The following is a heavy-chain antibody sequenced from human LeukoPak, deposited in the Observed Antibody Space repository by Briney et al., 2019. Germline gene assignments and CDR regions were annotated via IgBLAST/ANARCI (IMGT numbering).Heavy chain of an antibody. J-gene: IGHJ5*02. D-gene: IGHD2-21*01. CDR1: GGSISSSSYY. CDR3: ASSGYCGGDCYFNWFDP. CDR2: IYYSGST. Sequence: SETLSLTCTVSGGSISSSSYYWGWIRQPPGKGLEWIGYIYYSGSTYYNPSLKSRVTISVDTSKNQFSLKLSSVTAADTAVYYCASSGYCGGDCYFNWFDPWGQGTLVTVSS. V-gene: IGHV4-31*03.